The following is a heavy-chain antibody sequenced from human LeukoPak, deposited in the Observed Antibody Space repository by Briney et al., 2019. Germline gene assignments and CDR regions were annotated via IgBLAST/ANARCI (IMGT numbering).Heavy chain of an antibody. CDR3: ARVRGSGWYVDY. CDR1: GFTFSSDE. D-gene: IGHD6-19*01. J-gene: IGHJ4*02. V-gene: IGHV3-48*03. CDR2: ISIGGSAT. Sequence: GGSLRLSCIGSGFTFSSDEMNWVRQAPGKGLEWVSYISIGGSATYYADSVKGRFTISRDDAKNSLYLQMNSLRADDTAVYYCARVRGSGWYVDYWGQGTLVTVSS.